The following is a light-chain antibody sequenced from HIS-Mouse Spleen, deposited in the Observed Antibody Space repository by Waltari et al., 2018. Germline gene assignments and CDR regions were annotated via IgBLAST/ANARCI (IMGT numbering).Light chain of an antibody. CDR2: GAS. CDR3: QQYNNWLWT. Sequence: EIVMTQSPATLSVSPGERATLSCRASQSVSSNLAWYQQKPGQAPRLLNYGASTRATGIPARFSGSGSGTEFTLTISSMQSEDFAVYYCQQYNNWLWTFGQGTKVEIK. CDR1: QSVSSN. J-gene: IGKJ1*01. V-gene: IGKV3-15*01.